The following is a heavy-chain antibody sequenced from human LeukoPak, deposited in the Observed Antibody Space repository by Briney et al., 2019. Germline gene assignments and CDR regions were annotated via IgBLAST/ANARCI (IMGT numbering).Heavy chain of an antibody. V-gene: IGHV4-59*12. J-gene: IGHJ4*02. CDR2: IYYSGST. CDR1: GGSISSYY. CDR3: ARDYYDSSGYFPLRY. D-gene: IGHD3-22*01. Sequence: PSETLSLTCTVSGGSISSYYWSWIRQPPGKGLEWIGYIYYSGSTNYNPSLKSRVTMSVDTSKNQFSLKLSSVTAADTAVYYCARDYYDSSGYFPLRYWGQGTLVTVSS.